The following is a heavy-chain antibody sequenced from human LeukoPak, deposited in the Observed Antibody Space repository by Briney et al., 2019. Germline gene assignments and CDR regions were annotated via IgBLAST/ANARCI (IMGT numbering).Heavy chain of an antibody. Sequence: GGSLRLSGAVSGVTFSGYWMSWVRQAPGKGLKWVSSISDSGDTPYYADSVKGLFTISRDNSKNTLYLQMSSLRAEDTAVYYCAQLLDDNPIRWYFALWGRGTLVTVSS. CDR2: ISDSGDTP. CDR3: AQLLDDNPIRWYFAL. CDR1: GVTFSGYW. D-gene: IGHD1-14*01. V-gene: IGHV3-23*01. J-gene: IGHJ2*01.